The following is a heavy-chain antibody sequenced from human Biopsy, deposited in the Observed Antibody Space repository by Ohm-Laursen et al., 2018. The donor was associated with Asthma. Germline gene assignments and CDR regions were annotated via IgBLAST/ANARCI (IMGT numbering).Heavy chain of an antibody. CDR3: AKVRSDWVITESFDY. CDR1: GFNFKTYG. D-gene: IGHD3-22*01. Sequence: SSLRLSCAASGFNFKTYGMHWVRQAPGKGLEWVAVISYDGSNKYYADSVKGRFTISRDNAKNSVFLHMDSLRPEDTAFYYCAKVRSDWVITESFDYWGQGVLVTVSS. CDR2: ISYDGSNK. J-gene: IGHJ4*02. V-gene: IGHV3-30*18.